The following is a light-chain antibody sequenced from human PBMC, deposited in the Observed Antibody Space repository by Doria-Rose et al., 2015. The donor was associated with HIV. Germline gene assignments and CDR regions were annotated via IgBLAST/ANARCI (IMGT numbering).Light chain of an antibody. J-gene: IGKJ1*01. CDR1: QSFSSTY. V-gene: IGKV3-20*01. CDR2: DGS. CDR3: HQYGTSWT. Sequence: TQSPGTLSLSPGERATPSCRASQSFSSTYLAWYQQKPGQAPSLLIYDGSTRATGIPDGFSASGSGTDLTLTINRLEPEDFALYYCHQYGTSWTFGQGTKVEI.